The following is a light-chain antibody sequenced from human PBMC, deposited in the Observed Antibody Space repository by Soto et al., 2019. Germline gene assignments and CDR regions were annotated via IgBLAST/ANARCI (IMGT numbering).Light chain of an antibody. Sequence: EIVLTQSRGTLSLSPGERASLSCRASQSVSSSYLAWYQQKPGQAPRVLIYGASSRATGIPDRFSGSGSGTDITLTISRLEPEDFAVYYCQQYGSSPYTFGQGTKLEIK. CDR2: GAS. J-gene: IGKJ2*01. CDR3: QQYGSSPYT. CDR1: QSVSSSY. V-gene: IGKV3-20*01.